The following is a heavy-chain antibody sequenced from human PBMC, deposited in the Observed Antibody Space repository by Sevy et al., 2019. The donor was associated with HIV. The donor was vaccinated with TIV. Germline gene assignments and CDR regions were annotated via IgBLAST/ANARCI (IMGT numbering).Heavy chain of an antibody. D-gene: IGHD6-6*01. CDR1: GGSTNSYY. V-gene: IGHV4-4*07. CDR2: IYASGST. Sequence: SETLSLTCSVSGGSTNSYYWSWIRQPAGKGLEWIGRIYASGSTASNPSLQSRVTISIDKSTNRFSLSLTSLTAADTGVYYCARELPFATSSAWGQGTRVTVSS. CDR3: ARELPFATSSA. J-gene: IGHJ5*02.